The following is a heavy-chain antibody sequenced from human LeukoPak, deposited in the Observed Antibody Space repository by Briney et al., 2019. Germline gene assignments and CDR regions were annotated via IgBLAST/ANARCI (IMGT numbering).Heavy chain of an antibody. V-gene: IGHV4-34*01. CDR1: GGSISSYY. J-gene: IGHJ6*02. CDR2: INHSGST. CDR3: ARENIAYYYYGMDV. Sequence: SETLSLTCTVSGGSISSYYWSWIRQPPGKGLEWIGEINHSGSTNYNPSLKSRVTISVDTSKNQFSLKLSSVTAADTAVYYCARENIAYYYYGMDVWGQGTTVTVSS. D-gene: IGHD2-15*01.